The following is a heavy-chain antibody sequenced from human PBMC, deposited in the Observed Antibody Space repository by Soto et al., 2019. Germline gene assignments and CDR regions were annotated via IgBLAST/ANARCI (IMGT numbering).Heavy chain of an antibody. V-gene: IGHV3-30*18. CDR2: ISNEGRDE. J-gene: IGHJ4*02. CDR3: AKGCGTGTSCYILDY. Sequence: QVQLVQSGGGVVQPGRSLRLSCEVSGLTFSNFGMHWVRQAPGKGLEWVAIISNEGRDERYAGSVRGRFTISRDNSKNTLYLQMNSLRAEDTAVYYCAKGCGTGTSCYILDYWGQGTLVTVSS. CDR1: GLTFSNFG. D-gene: IGHD2-2*02.